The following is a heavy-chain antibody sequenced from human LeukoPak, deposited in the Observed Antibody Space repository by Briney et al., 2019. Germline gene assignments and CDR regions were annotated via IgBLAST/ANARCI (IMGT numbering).Heavy chain of an antibody. CDR3: ARHAEGTFDY. Sequence: HGESLKISCQGSGSTFTSYWIGWVRQLPGKGLEWMGIIYPGDSDTSYSPSFQGQVTISADKSISTAYLQWSSLKAPDTAMYYCARHAEGTFDYWGQGTLVTVSS. CDR2: IYPGDSDT. D-gene: IGHD1-1*01. J-gene: IGHJ4*02. V-gene: IGHV5-51*01. CDR1: GSTFTSYW.